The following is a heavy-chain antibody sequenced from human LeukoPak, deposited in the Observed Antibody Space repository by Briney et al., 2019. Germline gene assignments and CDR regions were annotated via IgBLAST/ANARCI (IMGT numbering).Heavy chain of an antibody. J-gene: IGHJ4*02. CDR1: GFTFSNYG. CDR3: AKVSYYDYVWGINAGGH. D-gene: IGHD3-16*01. V-gene: IGHV3-30*02. CDR2: IRYDGSNK. Sequence: GGSPRLSCTASGFTFSNYGMHWVRQAPGKGLEWVAFIRYDGSNKYYADSVKGRFTISRDNSKNTLYLQMNSLRAEDTAVYYCAKVSYYDYVWGINAGGHWGQGTLVTVSS.